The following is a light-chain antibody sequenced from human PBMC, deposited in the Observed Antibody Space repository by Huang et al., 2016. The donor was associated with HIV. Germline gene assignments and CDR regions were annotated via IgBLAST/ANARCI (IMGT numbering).Light chain of an antibody. Sequence: ETVLTQSPATLSLSPGERATLSYRASQSVNSYLAWYQQKPGQTPRLLIYDASNRATDIPARFSGSGSGTDFTLTISSLEPEDFAVYYCQQRKYWPPITFGQGTRLEIK. CDR3: QQRKYWPPIT. CDR1: QSVNSY. V-gene: IGKV3-11*01. CDR2: DAS. J-gene: IGKJ5*01.